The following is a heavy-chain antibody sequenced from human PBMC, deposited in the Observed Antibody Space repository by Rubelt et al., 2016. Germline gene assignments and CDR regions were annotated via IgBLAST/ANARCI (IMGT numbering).Heavy chain of an antibody. D-gene: IGHD4-11*01. J-gene: IGHJ4*02. V-gene: IGHV3-48*04. CDR3: ARGYLSNSFDY. CDR2: ISGGMETI. Sequence: APGKGLEWISYISGGMETIYYADSVRGRFTISRDNAKNSLYLQMDSLRAEDTAVYYCARGYLSNSFDYWGQGTLVTVSS.